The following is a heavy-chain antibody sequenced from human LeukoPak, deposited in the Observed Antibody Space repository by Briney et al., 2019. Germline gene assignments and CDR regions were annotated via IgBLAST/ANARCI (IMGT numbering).Heavy chain of an antibody. J-gene: IGHJ6*03. CDR3: AKNGDRGAYCSGGTCYPYYYYYMDV. D-gene: IGHD2-15*01. CDR1: GLTFSNYG. V-gene: IGHV3-23*01. CDR2: ISSTGGTT. Sequence: GGSLRLSCVASGLTFSNYGISWVRQAPGKGLEWVSAISSTGGTTYYADSVKGHFTISRDNSKNTVYLQMNSLSAEDTAVYYCAKNGDRGAYCSGGTCYPYYYYYMDVRGKGTTVTVSS.